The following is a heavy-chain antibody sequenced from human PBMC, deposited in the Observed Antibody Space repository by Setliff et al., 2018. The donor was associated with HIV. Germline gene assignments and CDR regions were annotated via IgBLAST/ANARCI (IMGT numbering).Heavy chain of an antibody. J-gene: IGHJ3*02. CDR2: ISAYSGDT. Sequence: GASVKVSCKASGYPFSGYGISWVRQAPGQGLEWMGWISAYSGDTNYAQKFQGRVTMTRDTSISTAYMELSRLRSDDTAVYYCARDGYYDSSGYSAFDIWGQGTMVTVSS. V-gene: IGHV1-2*02. D-gene: IGHD3-22*01. CDR1: GYPFSGYG. CDR3: ARDGYYDSSGYSAFDI.